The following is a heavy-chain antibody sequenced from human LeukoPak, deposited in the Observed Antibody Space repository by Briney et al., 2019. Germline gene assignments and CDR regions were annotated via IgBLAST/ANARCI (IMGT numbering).Heavy chain of an antibody. Sequence: GRSLRLSCAASGFTFSSYGMHWVRQAPGKGLEWVAVISYDGSNKYYADSVKGRFTISRDNSKNTLYLQMNSLRAEDTAAYYCAKDPGHYDILTGYLDYWGQGTLVTVSS. CDR1: GFTFSSYG. J-gene: IGHJ4*02. D-gene: IGHD3-9*01. V-gene: IGHV3-30*18. CDR2: ISYDGSNK. CDR3: AKDPGHYDILTGYLDY.